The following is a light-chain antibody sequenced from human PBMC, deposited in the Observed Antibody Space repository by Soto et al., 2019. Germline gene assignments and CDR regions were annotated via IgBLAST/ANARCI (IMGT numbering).Light chain of an antibody. Sequence: QSVLTQPPSVSGAPGQRVTISCTGRSSNIGAGYDVHWYQQLPGTAPKLLIYGNSNRPSGVPDRFSGSKSGTSASLAITGLQAEDEADYYCQSYDSSLRGWVFGGGTKLTVL. V-gene: IGLV1-40*01. CDR1: SSNIGAGYD. CDR2: GNS. J-gene: IGLJ3*02. CDR3: QSYDSSLRGWV.